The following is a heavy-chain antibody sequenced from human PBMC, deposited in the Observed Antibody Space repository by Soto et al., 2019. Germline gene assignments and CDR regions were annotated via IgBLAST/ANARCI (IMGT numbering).Heavy chain of an antibody. CDR1: GGSFSGYY. J-gene: IGHJ4*02. D-gene: IGHD2-15*01. CDR3: ARGRLGYCSGGSCLDLDY. Sequence: QVQLQQWGAGLLKPSETLSLTCAVYGGSFSGYYWSWIRQPPGKGLEWIGEINHSGSTNYNPSLKSRVTISVDTSKNQFSLKLSSVTAADTAVCYCARGRLGYCSGGSCLDLDYWGQGTLVTVSS. V-gene: IGHV4-34*01. CDR2: INHSGST.